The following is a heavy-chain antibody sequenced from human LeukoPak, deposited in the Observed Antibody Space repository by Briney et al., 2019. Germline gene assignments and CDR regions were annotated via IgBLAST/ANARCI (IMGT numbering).Heavy chain of an antibody. J-gene: IGHJ4*02. Sequence: SETLSLTCTVSGGSISSSSYYWGWIRQPPGKGLEWIGSIYYSGSTYYNPSLKSRVTISVDTSKNQFSLKLSSVTAADTAVYYCARDSGGAGATIDYWGQGTLVTVSS. CDR3: ARDSGGAGATIDY. V-gene: IGHV4-39*07. CDR1: GGSISSSSYY. CDR2: IYYSGST. D-gene: IGHD1-26*01.